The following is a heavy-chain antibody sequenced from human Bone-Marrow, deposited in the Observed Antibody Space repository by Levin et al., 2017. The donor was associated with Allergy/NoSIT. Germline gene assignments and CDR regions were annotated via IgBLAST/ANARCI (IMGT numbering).Heavy chain of an antibody. CDR3: ARRGMVAGTMDY. CDR2: ITSSGTI. J-gene: IGHJ4*02. D-gene: IGHD6-19*01. Sequence: PGGSLRLSCATSGFTFSAYHMNWVRQAPGKGLEWLSYITSSGTIHYADSVKGRFTISRDNGNNSLFLQMNSLRAEDTAVYYCARRGMVAGTMDYWGQGTLVTVSS. CDR1: GFTFSAYH. V-gene: IGHV3-69-1*01.